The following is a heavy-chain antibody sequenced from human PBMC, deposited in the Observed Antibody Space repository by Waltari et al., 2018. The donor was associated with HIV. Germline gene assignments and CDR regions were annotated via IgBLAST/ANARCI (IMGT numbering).Heavy chain of an antibody. CDR2: IDSDGNT. V-gene: IGHV3-66*01. Sequence: VRQAPGMGLEWVSLIDSDGNTRYADSVKGRFTISRDSSKNMVYLQMKSLRGEDTAVYYCANSDDCSNYYYGMDVWGQGTTVTVSS. J-gene: IGHJ6*02. CDR3: ANSDDCSNYYYGMDV. D-gene: IGHD4-4*01.